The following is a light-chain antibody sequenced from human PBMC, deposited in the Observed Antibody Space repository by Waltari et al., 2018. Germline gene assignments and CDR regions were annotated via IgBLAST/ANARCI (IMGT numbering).Light chain of an antibody. CDR3: LQASSSPLT. Sequence: DIQMTQSPSSVSASVGDRVTITCRASQGINNLLAWYQQKPGNAPRVLIYAASSLQCGVPSRFSGSGSGTDFTLTISSLQPEDFATYYCLQASSSPLTFGQGTRLEIK. V-gene: IGKV1D-12*01. J-gene: IGKJ5*01. CDR2: AAS. CDR1: QGINNL.